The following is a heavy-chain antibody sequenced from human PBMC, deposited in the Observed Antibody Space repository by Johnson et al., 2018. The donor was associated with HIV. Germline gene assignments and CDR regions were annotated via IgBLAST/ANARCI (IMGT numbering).Heavy chain of an antibody. D-gene: IGHD5-24*01. CDR3: ARGMARIAFDI. CDR1: GFTVMSPY. CDR2: IYDGDTT. V-gene: IGHV3-66*02. J-gene: IGHJ3*02. Sequence: VQLVESGGGSVQPGGSLRLSCAASGFTVMSPYMTWVRQAPGKGLERVSVIYDGDTTYYTDSVKGRFTISRDDSKNTLYLQMNSLRAEDTAGYYCARGMARIAFDIWGQGTMVTVSS.